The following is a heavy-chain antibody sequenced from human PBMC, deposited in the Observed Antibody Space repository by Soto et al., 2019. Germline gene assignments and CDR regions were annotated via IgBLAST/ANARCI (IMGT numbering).Heavy chain of an antibody. J-gene: IGHJ4*02. CDR1: GFTFSSYD. Sequence: EVQLVESGGGLVQPGGSLRLSCAASGFTFSSYDMHWVRQATGKGLEWVSAIGTAGDTYYPGSVKGRFTISRENAKNSWYIQMKRLRAGDTAVYYCARGGAFGGYDSVDYWGQGTLVTVSS. CDR2: IGTAGDT. D-gene: IGHD3-16*01. V-gene: IGHV3-13*04. CDR3: ARGGAFGGYDSVDY.